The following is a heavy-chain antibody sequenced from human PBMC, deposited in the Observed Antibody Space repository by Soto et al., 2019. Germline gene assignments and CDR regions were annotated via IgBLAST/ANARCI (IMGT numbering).Heavy chain of an antibody. CDR2: IYYSGST. CDR1: GGSISSGDYY. D-gene: IGHD6-6*01. CDR3: ARVHRPGSSSYNWFDP. V-gene: IGHV4-30-4*01. Sequence: KPSETLSLTCTVSGGSISSGDYYWSWIRQPPGKGLEWIGYIYYSGSTYYNPSLKSRVTISVDTSKNQFSLKLSSVTAADTAVYYCARVHRPGSSSYNWFDPWGQGTLVTVSS. J-gene: IGHJ5*02.